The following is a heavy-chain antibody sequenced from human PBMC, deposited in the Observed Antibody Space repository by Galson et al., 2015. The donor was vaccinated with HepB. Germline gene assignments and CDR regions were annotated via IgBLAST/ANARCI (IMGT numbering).Heavy chain of an antibody. CDR1: GFTFSDYY. J-gene: IGHJ3*02. Sequence: SLRLSCAASGFTFSDYYMNWIRQAPGKGLEWVSYINSSSSYTNYADSVKGRFTITSDNAKNSLYLQMNSLRAEDTAVYYCARDRDYDSSGYYYGPGAFDIWGQGTTVTVSS. V-gene: IGHV3-11*05. CDR2: INSSSSYT. CDR3: ARDRDYDSSGYYYGPGAFDI. D-gene: IGHD3-22*01.